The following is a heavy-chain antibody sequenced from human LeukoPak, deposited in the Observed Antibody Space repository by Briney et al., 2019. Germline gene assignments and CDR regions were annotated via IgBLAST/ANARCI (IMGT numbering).Heavy chain of an antibody. Sequence: GGSLRLSCVASGFSFRNYAIHWVRQAPGKGLEYVSVINTDGRITYYADSVKGRLTISRDNSKNTVYLQMDSLRGGDMAVYYCTRDGGSFCDFDYWGQGALVTVSS. V-gene: IGHV3-64*02. CDR3: TRDGGSFCDFDY. D-gene: IGHD1-26*01. CDR2: INTDGRIT. CDR1: GFSFRNYA. J-gene: IGHJ4*02.